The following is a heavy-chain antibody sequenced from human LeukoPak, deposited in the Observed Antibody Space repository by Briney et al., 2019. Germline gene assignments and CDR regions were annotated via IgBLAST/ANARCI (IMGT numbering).Heavy chain of an antibody. CDR1: GGSFSGYY. Sequence: PSETLSLTCAVYGGSFSGYYWSWIRQPPGKRLEWIGEINHSGSTNYNPSLKSRVTISVDTSKNQFSLKLSSVTAADTAVYYCARAPTHYVWGSYRQYYFDYWGQGTLVTVSS. D-gene: IGHD3-16*02. CDR2: INHSGST. V-gene: IGHV4-34*01. J-gene: IGHJ4*02. CDR3: ARAPTHYVWGSYRQYYFDY.